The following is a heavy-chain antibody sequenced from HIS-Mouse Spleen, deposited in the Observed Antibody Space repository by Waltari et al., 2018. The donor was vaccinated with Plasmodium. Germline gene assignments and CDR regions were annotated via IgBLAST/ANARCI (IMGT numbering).Heavy chain of an antibody. CDR3: ASSWYWYFDL. CDR2: IKQDGMEN. Sequence: EVQLVESGGGLVQPGGSLRLSCAASGFTFSRYWMSWVRQAPGRVLDVVANIKQDGMENYYVDSVKGRFTIPRDSAKNSLYLQMNRLRAEDTAVYYCASSWYWYFDLWGRGTLVTVSS. J-gene: IGHJ2*01. CDR1: GFTFSRYW. D-gene: IGHD6-13*01. V-gene: IGHV3-7*01.